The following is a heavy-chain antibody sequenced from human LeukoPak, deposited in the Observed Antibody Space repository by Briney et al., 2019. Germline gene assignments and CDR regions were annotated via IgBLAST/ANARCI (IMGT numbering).Heavy chain of an antibody. CDR2: ISAYNGNT. CDR3: ARDLNRTPVRLPKRSTWFDP. V-gene: IGHV1-18*01. Sequence: ASVKGSCKASGYTFTSYGISWVRQAPGQGLEWMGWISAYNGNTNYAQKLQGRVTMTTDTSTSTAYLDLRSLRSDDTAVYYCARDLNRTPVRLPKRSTWFDPWGQGTLVIVSS. J-gene: IGHJ5*02. CDR1: GYTFTSYG. D-gene: IGHD1-14*01.